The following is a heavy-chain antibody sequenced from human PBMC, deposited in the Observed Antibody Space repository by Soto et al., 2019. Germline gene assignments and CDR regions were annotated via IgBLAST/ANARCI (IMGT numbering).Heavy chain of an antibody. V-gene: IGHV4-59*01. D-gene: IGHD5-12*01. CDR2: IYHSGTA. Sequence: QVQLRESGPGLVKPSETLSLTCTVSGGSMNYYYWSWIRQQPGKGLEWIGYIYHSGTAEYNPSLKSRVTLSVDTSKSQFSLRMSFVTTADTAVYYCARDRAIISAPTKEYVFEIWGQGTTVTVSS. CDR1: GGSMNYYY. J-gene: IGHJ3*02. CDR3: ARDRAIISAPTKEYVFEI.